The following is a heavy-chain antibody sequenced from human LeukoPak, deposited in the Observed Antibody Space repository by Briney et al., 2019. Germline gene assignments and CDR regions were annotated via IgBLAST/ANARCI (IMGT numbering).Heavy chain of an antibody. V-gene: IGHV3-23*01. CDR2: ISGSGGST. D-gene: IGHD3-3*01. J-gene: IGHJ4*02. Sequence: GGSLRLSCAAPGFTFSTYAMNWVRQAPGKGLEWVSAISGSGGSTYYADSVKGRFSISRDNSKNTLYLQMNSLRAEDTAVYYCATLYYDFWCGYYFPFDYGGRGPLVSVS. CDR3: ATLYYDFWCGYYFPFDY. CDR1: GFTFSTYA.